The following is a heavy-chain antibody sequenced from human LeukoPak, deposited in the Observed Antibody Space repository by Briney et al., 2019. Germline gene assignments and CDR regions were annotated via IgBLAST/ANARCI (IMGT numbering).Heavy chain of an antibody. CDR1: GYTFTNYG. CDR2: INAYNGDT. J-gene: IGHJ6*03. CDR3: ARWGLVAPGTYYYYYLDV. Sequence: ASVKVSCKAAGYTFTNYGVSWLRQAPGQGLEWMGWINAYNGDTHYAQNLQGRLTMTTDTSTSTAFMELRSLRPDDPAVYYCARWGLVAPGTYYYYYLDVWGRGTTVTVSS. D-gene: IGHD2-2*01. V-gene: IGHV1-18*01.